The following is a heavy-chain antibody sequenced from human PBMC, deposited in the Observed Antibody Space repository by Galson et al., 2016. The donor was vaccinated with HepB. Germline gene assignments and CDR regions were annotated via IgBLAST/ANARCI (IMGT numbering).Heavy chain of an antibody. D-gene: IGHD3-22*01. CDR3: TSDPPQLWFSRGIDY. CDR1: GFTFGDYA. CDR2: VRSQAYGGTT. J-gene: IGHJ4*02. Sequence: SLRLSCATSGFTFGDYALSWFRQAPGKGLEWVGVVRSQAYGGTTEYAAYVKGRFTIPSDDSKSIVFLHMSRLKTEDTAVYFCTSDPPQLWFSRGIDYWGQGTLVTVSS. V-gene: IGHV3-49*03.